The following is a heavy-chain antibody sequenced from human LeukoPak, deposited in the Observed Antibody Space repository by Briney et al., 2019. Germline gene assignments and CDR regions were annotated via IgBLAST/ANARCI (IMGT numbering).Heavy chain of an antibody. CDR2: IYNSGST. V-gene: IGHV4-30-2*01. CDR1: GGSISSGGYS. D-gene: IGHD3-22*01. J-gene: IGHJ4*02. Sequence: SQTLSLTCAVSGGSISSGGYSWSWIRQPPGKGLEGIGYIYNSGSTYYHPSLKSRVTISVDRSKNQFSLKLSSVTAADTAVYYCARGGDSSGYYTFDYWGQGTLVTVSS. CDR3: ARGGDSSGYYTFDY.